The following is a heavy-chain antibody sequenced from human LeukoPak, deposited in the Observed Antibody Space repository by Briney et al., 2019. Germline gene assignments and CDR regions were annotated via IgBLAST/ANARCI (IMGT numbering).Heavy chain of an antibody. CDR1: GYTFTSYY. Sequence: ASVKVSCKASGYTFTSYYIHWVRQAPGQGLEWMGLINPNGGSTSYAQQFQGRVTMTRDTSTSTVYMELSSLRSEDTAVYYCARAPIYGDYENYFDYWGQGTLVTVSS. J-gene: IGHJ4*02. V-gene: IGHV1-46*01. CDR2: INPNGGST. D-gene: IGHD4-17*01. CDR3: ARAPIYGDYENYFDY.